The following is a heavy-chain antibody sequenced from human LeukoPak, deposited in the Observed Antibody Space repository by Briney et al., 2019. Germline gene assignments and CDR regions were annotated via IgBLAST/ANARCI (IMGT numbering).Heavy chain of an antibody. J-gene: IGHJ5*02. CDR3: ARLLRIYGDYNWFDP. D-gene: IGHD4-17*01. CDR2: IYTSGST. CDR1: GGSISSYY. Sequence: SETLSLTCTVPGGSISSYYWSWIRQPAGKGLEWIGRIYTSGSTNYNPSLKSRVTMSVDTSKNQFSLKLSSVTAADTAVYYCARLLRIYGDYNWFDPWGQGTLVTVSS. V-gene: IGHV4-4*07.